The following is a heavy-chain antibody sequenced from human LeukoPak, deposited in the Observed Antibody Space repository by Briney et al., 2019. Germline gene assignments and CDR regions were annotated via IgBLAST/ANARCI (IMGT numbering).Heavy chain of an antibody. CDR1: GFTFSDFY. D-gene: IGHD6-13*01. V-gene: IGHV3-11*04. J-gene: IGHJ4*02. Sequence: GGSLRLSCAASGFTFSDFYMSWIRQAPGKGLEWVSYISSSGNTKYYADSVKGRFTMSRDNAKNSLYLQMNSLRAEDTAVYYCARDGVAAAGTGDYWGQGTLVTVSS. CDR2: ISSSGNTK. CDR3: ARDGVAAAGTGDY.